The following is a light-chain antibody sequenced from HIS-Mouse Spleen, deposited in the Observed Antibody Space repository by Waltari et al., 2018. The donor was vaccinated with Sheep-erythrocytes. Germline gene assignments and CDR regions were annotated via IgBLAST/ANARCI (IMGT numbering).Light chain of an antibody. CDR2: EGS. V-gene: IGLV2-23*01. CDR1: SSDVGSYNL. CDR3: CSYAGSSTPWV. J-gene: IGLJ3*02. Sequence: QSALTQPASVSGSHGQSITTSCTGTSSDVGSYNLVSWYQQHPGKAPKLMIYEGSKRPSGVSNRFSGSKSGNTASLTISGLQAEDEADYYCCSYAGSSTPWVFGGGTKLTVL.